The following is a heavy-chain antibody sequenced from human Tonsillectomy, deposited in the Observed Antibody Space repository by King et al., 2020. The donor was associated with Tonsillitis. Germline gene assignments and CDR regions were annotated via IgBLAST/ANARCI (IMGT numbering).Heavy chain of an antibody. J-gene: IGHJ4*02. V-gene: IGHV3-23*04. CDR3: AKERCSYGTCSSFDY. CDR1: GFTFSSYD. D-gene: IGHD2-15*01. Sequence: VQLVESGGGLVQPGGSLRLSCAASGFTFSSYDLSWVRQAPGKGLEWVSGISSGGDNTYDADSVKGRFTISRDNSKNTLYLQMHTLRAEDTAVYYCAKERCSYGTCSSFDYWGRGTLVTVSS. CDR2: ISSGGDNT.